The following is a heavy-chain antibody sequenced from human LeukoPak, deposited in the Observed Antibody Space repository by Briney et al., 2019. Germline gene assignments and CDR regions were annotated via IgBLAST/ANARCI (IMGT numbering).Heavy chain of an antibody. Sequence: QPGGSLRLSCAASGFTFSNYARHWVRQVPGKGLEWVTVISSDGSVKLYADTVKDRFTISRDNSKNTLDLQMGSLTAEDTAVYYCAKDAGKGWYYYDKCGYYGHFGNWGQGTLVTVSS. J-gene: IGHJ4*02. CDR3: AKDAGKGWYYYDKCGYYGHFGN. V-gene: IGHV3-30*15. CDR2: ISSDGSVK. CDR1: GFTFSNYA. D-gene: IGHD3-22*01.